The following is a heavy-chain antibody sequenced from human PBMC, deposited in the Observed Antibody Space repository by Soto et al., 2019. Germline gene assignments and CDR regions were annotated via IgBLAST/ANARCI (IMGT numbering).Heavy chain of an antibody. J-gene: IGHJ4*02. CDR1: GGSISSSSYY. V-gene: IGHV3-11*03. Sequence: LSLTCTVSGGSISSSSYYWGWIRQPPGKGLERISYISTNSRYIKYSDSVRGRFTISRDNSKNTLYLQMNSLRVEDTAVYYCAKKVPGSNPLDSWGQGALVTVSS. CDR3: AKKVPGSNPLDS. CDR2: ISTNSRYI. D-gene: IGHD1-1*01.